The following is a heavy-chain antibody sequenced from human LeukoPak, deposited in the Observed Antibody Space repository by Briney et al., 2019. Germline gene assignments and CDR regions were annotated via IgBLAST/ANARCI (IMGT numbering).Heavy chain of an antibody. CDR1: GFTFSSYE. CDR2: ISSSGSTI. Sequence: GGSLRLSCAAPGFTFSSYEMNWVRQAPGKGLEWVSYISSSGSTIYYADSVKGRFTISRDNAKNSLYLQMNSLRAEDTAVYYCARDKEFYGDYAPTGAFDIWGQGTMVTVSS. J-gene: IGHJ3*02. V-gene: IGHV3-48*03. D-gene: IGHD4-17*01. CDR3: ARDKEFYGDYAPTGAFDI.